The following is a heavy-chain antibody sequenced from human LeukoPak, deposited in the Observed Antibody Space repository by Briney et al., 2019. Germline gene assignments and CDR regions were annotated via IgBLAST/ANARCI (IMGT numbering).Heavy chain of an antibody. CDR2: IIPILGIA. D-gene: IGHD6-19*01. Sequence: SVKVSCKASGGTFSSYAISWVRQAPGQGLEWMGGIIPILGIANYAQKFQGRVTITADKSTSTAYMELSSLRSEDTAVYYCARDPSSGWSHYYYGMDVWGQGATVTVSS. CDR1: GGTFSSYA. CDR3: ARDPSSGWSHYYYGMDV. V-gene: IGHV1-69*10. J-gene: IGHJ6*02.